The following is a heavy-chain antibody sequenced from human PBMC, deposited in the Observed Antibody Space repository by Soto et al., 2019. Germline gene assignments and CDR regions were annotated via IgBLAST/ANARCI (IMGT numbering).Heavy chain of an antibody. Sequence: QDQLQESGPGLVKPLQTLSLSCNVSGGSITSGEYFWTWIRQPPGKGLEWIGHVYHTGSTYYNPPLKSRVTVSIDTSKNQFSLRLTSLTAADTAVYFCARAGIYDSSGSDWGYFYALDVWGPGTTVIVSS. V-gene: IGHV4-30-4*01. CDR2: VYHTGST. J-gene: IGHJ6*02. CDR3: ARAGIYDSSGSDWGYFYALDV. D-gene: IGHD3-22*01. CDR1: GGSITSGEYF.